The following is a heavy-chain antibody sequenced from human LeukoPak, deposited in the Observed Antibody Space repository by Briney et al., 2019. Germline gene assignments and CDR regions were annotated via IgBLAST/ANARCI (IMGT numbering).Heavy chain of an antibody. CDR3: AKDLADIVVVPAASPAAFDI. D-gene: IGHD2-2*01. Sequence: GGSLRLSCAASGFASGFTFSDYAVSWVRQAPGKGLEWVSAISGSGGSTYYADSVKGRFTISRDNSKNTLYLQMNSLRAEDTAVYYCAKDLADIVVVPAASPAAFDIWGQGTMVTVSS. CDR2: ISGSGGST. V-gene: IGHV3-23*01. J-gene: IGHJ3*02. CDR1: GFTFSDYA.